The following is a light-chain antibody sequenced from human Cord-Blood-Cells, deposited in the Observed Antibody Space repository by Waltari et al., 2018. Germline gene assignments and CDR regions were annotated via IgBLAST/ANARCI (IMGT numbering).Light chain of an antibody. CDR1: QDISNY. J-gene: IGKJ3*01. Sequence: DIQMTQSPSSLSASVGDRFTITCQASQDISNYLNWYQQKPGKAPKLLIYDASNLETGVPSRFSGSGSGTDFTFTISSLQPEDIATYYCQQYDNLPPPTFGPGTKVDIK. CDR2: DAS. V-gene: IGKV1-33*01. CDR3: QQYDNLPPPT.